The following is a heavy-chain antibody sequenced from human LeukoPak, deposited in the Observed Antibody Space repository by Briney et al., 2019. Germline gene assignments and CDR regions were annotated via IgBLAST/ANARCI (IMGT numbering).Heavy chain of an antibody. J-gene: IGHJ4*02. CDR1: GYTFTSYG. CDR3: ARDFFPLYDSSGYHGDY. Sequence: ASVKVSCKASGYTFTSYGISWVRQAPGQGLEWMGWISAYNGNTNYAQKLQGRVTMTTDTSTSTAYMELRSLRSDDTAVYYCARDFFPLYDSSGYHGDYWGQGTLVTVSS. D-gene: IGHD3-22*01. V-gene: IGHV1-18*01. CDR2: ISAYNGNT.